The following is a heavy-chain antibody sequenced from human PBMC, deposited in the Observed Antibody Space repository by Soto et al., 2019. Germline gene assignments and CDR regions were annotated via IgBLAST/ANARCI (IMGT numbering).Heavy chain of an antibody. V-gene: IGHV1-2*02. CDR2: IHPNTGGT. J-gene: IGHJ6*02. CDR3: ASDFRTRGWFRQAGNFAMDV. CDR1: GYPYTNSY. Sequence: QVQLVQSGAEVRKPGASVKVSCKASGYPYTNSYMHWVRQAPGQGLEWMGWIHPNTGGTNYAQKLQGRVTMTRDTSVSTVYMGLNRLTSDDTAIYFCASDFRTRGWFRQAGNFAMDVWGQGTTVTVS. D-gene: IGHD6-19*01.